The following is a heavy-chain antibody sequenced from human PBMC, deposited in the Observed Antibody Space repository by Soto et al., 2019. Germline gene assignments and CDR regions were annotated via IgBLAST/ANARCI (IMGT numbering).Heavy chain of an antibody. CDR2: ISYDGTNK. D-gene: IGHD5-18*01. Sequence: GGSLRLSCAASGFTFSLYVMHWVRQAPGKGLEWVAVISYDGTNKYYADSVKGRFTISRDNSKNTLYLQMNSLRDEDTAVYYCAKPIAYSYGYAVNANYGMDVWGQGTTVTVSS. J-gene: IGHJ6*02. CDR3: AKPIAYSYGYAVNANYGMDV. CDR1: GFTFSLYV. V-gene: IGHV3-30*18.